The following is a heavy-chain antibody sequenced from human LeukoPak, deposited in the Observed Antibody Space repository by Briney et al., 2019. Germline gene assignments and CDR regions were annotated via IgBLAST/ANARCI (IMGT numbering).Heavy chain of an antibody. CDR2: VKSKTDGGTT. J-gene: IGHJ4*02. CDR1: RFTFSSAW. D-gene: IGHD6-13*01. CDR3: TSKAGTAATFPEYYYFDY. V-gene: IGHV3-15*01. Sequence: PGGSLRLSCAASRFTFSSAWMSWVRQAPGKGLEWVGRVKSKTDGGTTDYAAPVKGRFTISRDDSKNMLYLQMNSLKIEDTAVYYCTSKAGTAATFPEYYYFDYWGQGTLVTVSS.